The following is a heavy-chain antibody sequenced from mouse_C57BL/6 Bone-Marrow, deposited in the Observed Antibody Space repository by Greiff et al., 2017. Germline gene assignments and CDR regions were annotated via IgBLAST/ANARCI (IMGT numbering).Heavy chain of an antibody. CDR2: IDPENGAT. CDR3: TTSDGSSGDY. Sequence: EVKLVESGAELVRPGASVKLSCTASGFNIKDDYMHWVKQRPEQGLEWIGWIDPENGATEYASKFQGKATITADTSSNTAYLQLSSLTSEDTAVYYCTTSDGSSGDYWGQGTTLTGSS. D-gene: IGHD1-1*01. V-gene: IGHV14-4*01. CDR1: GFNIKDDY. J-gene: IGHJ2*01.